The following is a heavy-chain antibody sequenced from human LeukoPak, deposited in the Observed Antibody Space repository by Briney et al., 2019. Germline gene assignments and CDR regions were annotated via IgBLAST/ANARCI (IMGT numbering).Heavy chain of an antibody. CDR3: ARDSSSWYGGSFDFDY. CDR1: GFTFSSYW. CDR2: IKQDGSEK. D-gene: IGHD6-13*01. V-gene: IGHV3-7*03. Sequence: GGSLRLPCAASGFTFSSYWMSWVRQAPGKGLEWVANIKQDGSEKYYVDSVKGRFTISRDNAKNSLYLQMNSLRAEDTAVYYCARDSSSWYGGSFDFDYWGQGTLVTVSS. J-gene: IGHJ4*02.